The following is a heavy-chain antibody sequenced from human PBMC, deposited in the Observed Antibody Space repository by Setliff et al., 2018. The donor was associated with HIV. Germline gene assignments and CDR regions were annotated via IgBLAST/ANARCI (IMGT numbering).Heavy chain of an antibody. V-gene: IGHV3-74*03. D-gene: IGHD3-10*01. CDR3: ARAMNHYGSGTFEYYYYMDV. CDR1: GFTFSSYW. Sequence: GESLKISCAASGFTFSSYWMHWVRQAPGKGLVWVSRLNTDGSSTKYADSVKGRFTISRDNAKKSMYLQMNSLRGEDTAVYYCARAMNHYGSGTFEYYYYMDVWGKGTTVTVSS. J-gene: IGHJ6*03. CDR2: LNTDGSST.